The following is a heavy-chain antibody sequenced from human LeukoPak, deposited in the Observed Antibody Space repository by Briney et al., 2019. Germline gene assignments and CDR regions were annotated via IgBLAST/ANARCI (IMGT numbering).Heavy chain of an antibody. D-gene: IGHD2/OR15-2a*01. CDR1: GFTVSSNY. CDR3: ARVPFDPRHYYLDS. J-gene: IGHJ4*02. CDR2: IYSGGST. V-gene: IGHV3-53*01. Sequence: PGGSLRLSCAASGFTVSSNYMSWVRQAPGKGLEWVSVIYSGGSTYYADSVKGRFTISRDNSKNTLYLQMNSLRAEDTAVYYCARVPFDPRHYYLDSWARGTRATVPS.